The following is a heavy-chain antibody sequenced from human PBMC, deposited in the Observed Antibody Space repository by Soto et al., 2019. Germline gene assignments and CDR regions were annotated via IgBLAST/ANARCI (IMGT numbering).Heavy chain of an antibody. V-gene: IGHV4-59*01. CDR3: ARDTRDYYYYYGMDV. J-gene: IGHJ6*02. CDR2: IYYSGYT. Sequence: TSETLSLTYTVSGGSISSYYWSWIRQTPGKGLEWIGYIYYSGYTSYNPSLKSRVTISVDTSKNQFSLKLSSVTAADTAVYYCARDTRDYYYYYGMDVWGQGTTVTVSS. CDR1: GGSISSYY.